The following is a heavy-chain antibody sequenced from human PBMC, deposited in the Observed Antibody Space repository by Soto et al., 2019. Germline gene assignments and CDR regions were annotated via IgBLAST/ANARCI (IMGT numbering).Heavy chain of an antibody. CDR2: ISGSGGST. D-gene: IGHD5-12*01. CDR3: AKRPSVYSGYDWGPYGMDV. Sequence: GGSLRLSCAASGFTFSSYAMSWVRQAPGKGLEWVSAISGSGGSTYYADSVKGRFTISRDNSKNTLYLQMNSLRAEDTAVYYCAKRPSVYSGYDWGPYGMDVWGQGTTVTVSS. J-gene: IGHJ6*02. V-gene: IGHV3-23*01. CDR1: GFTFSSYA.